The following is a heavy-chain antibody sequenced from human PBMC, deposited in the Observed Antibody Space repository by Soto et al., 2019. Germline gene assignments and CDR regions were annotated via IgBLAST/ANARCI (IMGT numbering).Heavy chain of an antibody. D-gene: IGHD1-26*01. CDR2: INAGNGNT. Sequence: ASVKVSCKASGYTFTSYAMNWVRQAPGQRLEWMGWINAGNGNTKYSQKFQGRVTITKDTTKNQVVLSLTNMDPLDTATYFCARTNYYPSWYFDSWGQGTLVTVSS. CDR3: ARTNYYPSWYFDS. CDR1: GYTFTSYA. J-gene: IGHJ4*02. V-gene: IGHV1-3*01.